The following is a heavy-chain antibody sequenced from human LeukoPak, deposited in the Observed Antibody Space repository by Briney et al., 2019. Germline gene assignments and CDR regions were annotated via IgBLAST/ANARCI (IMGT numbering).Heavy chain of an antibody. Sequence: SETLSLTCTVSGGSISSSSYYWGWIRQPPGKGLEWIGSIYYSGSTYYNPSLKSRVTISVDTSKNQFSLKPSSVTAADTAVYYCARHLVVRGVISWFDPWGQGTLVTVSS. J-gene: IGHJ5*02. CDR1: GGSISSSSYY. V-gene: IGHV4-39*01. CDR2: IYYSGST. D-gene: IGHD3-10*01. CDR3: ARHLVVRGVISWFDP.